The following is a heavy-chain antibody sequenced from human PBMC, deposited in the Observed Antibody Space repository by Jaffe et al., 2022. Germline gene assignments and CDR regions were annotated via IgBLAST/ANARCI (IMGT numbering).Heavy chain of an antibody. V-gene: IGHV3-30*02. Sequence: QVQLVESGGGVVQPGGSLRLSCAASGFTFSSYGMHWVRQAPGKGLEWVAFIRYDGSNKYYADSVKGRFTISRDNSKNTLYLQMNSLRAEDTAVYYCAKIPHSSSYNWNLHDYWGQGTLVTVSS. CDR1: GFTFSSYG. J-gene: IGHJ4*02. CDR2: IRYDGSNK. D-gene: IGHD1-20*01. CDR3: AKIPHSSSYNWNLHDY.